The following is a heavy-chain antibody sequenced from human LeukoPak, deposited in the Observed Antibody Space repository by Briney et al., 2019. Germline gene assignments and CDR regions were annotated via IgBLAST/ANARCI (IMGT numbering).Heavy chain of an antibody. CDR3: ARVDWLFPYYFDY. V-gene: IGHV3-30*03. CDR2: ISYDGSNK. CDR1: GFTFSSYG. D-gene: IGHD3-9*01. J-gene: IGHJ4*02. Sequence: GGSLRLSCAASGFTFSSYGMHWVRQAPGKGLEWVAVISYDGSNKYHADSVKGRFTISRDNSKNTLYLQMNSLRAEDTAVYYCARVDWLFPYYFDYWGQGTLVTVSS.